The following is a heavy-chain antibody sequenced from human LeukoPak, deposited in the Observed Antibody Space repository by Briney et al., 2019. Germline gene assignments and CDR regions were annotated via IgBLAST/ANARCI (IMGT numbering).Heavy chain of an antibody. Sequence: PGESLRLSCAASGFTFTTYDMNWVRQAPGKGLEWVSYISRDSAYMYLADSVKGRFTISRDNAKNSLYLQMNSLRGEDTAVYYCARDDASTARASGMDVWSKGTTVTVSS. J-gene: IGHJ6*04. V-gene: IGHV3-21*01. D-gene: IGHD6-6*01. CDR2: ISRDSAYM. CDR3: ARDDASTARASGMDV. CDR1: GFTFTTYD.